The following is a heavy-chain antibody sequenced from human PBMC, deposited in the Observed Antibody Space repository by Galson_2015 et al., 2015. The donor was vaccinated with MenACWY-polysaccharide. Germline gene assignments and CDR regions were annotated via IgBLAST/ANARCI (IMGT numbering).Heavy chain of an antibody. CDR2: LSPTTGNT. Sequence: SLRISCAGSGLTFSSYGMGWVRQAPGKGLEWVSGLSPTTGNTYYADSVRGRFTISRDNSKNTLYMQMDSLRAEDTALYHCAKGAAHYGSGNYYDYWGQGTQVTVSS. V-gene: IGHV3-23*01. D-gene: IGHD3-10*01. CDR1: GLTFSSYG. CDR3: AKGAAHYGSGNYYDY. J-gene: IGHJ4*02.